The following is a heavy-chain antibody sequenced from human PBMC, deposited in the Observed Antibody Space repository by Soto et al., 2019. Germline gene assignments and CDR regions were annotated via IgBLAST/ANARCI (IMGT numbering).Heavy chain of an antibody. CDR2: VSIGGST. Sequence: GGSLRLFCAASGFTFSSYAMGWVRQGPGKGLEWVAVVSIGGSTHYADSVRGRFTISRDNSKNTLSLQMNSLTAEDTAVYFCAKRRGAGGHFDYWGQGALVTVSS. J-gene: IGHJ4*02. CDR1: GFTFSSYA. CDR3: AKRRGAGGHFDY. D-gene: IGHD2-15*01. V-gene: IGHV3-23*01.